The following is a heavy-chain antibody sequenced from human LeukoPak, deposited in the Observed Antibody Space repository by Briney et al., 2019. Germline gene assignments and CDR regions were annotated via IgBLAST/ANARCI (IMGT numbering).Heavy chain of an antibody. Sequence: PGRALRLSCAASGFTFSFYGMHWVRQAPGKGLEWVAVISYDGSNKYYADSVKGRFTISRDNSKNTLYLQMNSLRAEDTAVYYCARGGYGSGSYYLVYFDYWGQGTLVTVSS. CDR2: ISYDGSNK. D-gene: IGHD3-10*01. J-gene: IGHJ4*02. CDR3: ARGGYGSGSYYLVYFDY. CDR1: GFTFSFYG. V-gene: IGHV3-30*03.